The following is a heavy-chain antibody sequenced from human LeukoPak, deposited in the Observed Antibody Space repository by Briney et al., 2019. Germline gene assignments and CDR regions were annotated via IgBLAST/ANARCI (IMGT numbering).Heavy chain of an antibody. CDR3: AKCRELHPAFDY. D-gene: IGHD1-26*01. CDR1: GFTFSSYA. J-gene: IGHJ4*02. V-gene: IGHV3-23*01. Sequence: GGSLRLSCAASGFTFSSYAMTWVRQAPGKGLEWVSAISGSGDSTFYADSVKGRFTTSRDNSKNTLYLQMNSLRAEDTAVYYCAKCRELHPAFDYWGQGTLVTVSS. CDR2: ISGSGDST.